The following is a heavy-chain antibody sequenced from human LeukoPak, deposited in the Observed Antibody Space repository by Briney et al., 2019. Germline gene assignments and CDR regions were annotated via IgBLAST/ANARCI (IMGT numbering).Heavy chain of an antibody. Sequence: GGSLRLSCAASGFTFSCYAMSWVRQAPGKGLEWVSAISGSGGSTYYADSVKGRFTISRDNSKNTLYLQMNSLRAEDTAVYYCAKGRSGSGSYYYGMDVWGQGTTVTVSS. CDR3: AKGRSGSGSYYYGMDV. CDR2: ISGSGGST. V-gene: IGHV3-23*01. D-gene: IGHD1-26*01. J-gene: IGHJ6*02. CDR1: GFTFSCYA.